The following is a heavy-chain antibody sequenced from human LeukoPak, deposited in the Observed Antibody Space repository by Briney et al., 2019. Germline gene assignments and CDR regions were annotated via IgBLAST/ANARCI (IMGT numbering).Heavy chain of an antibody. V-gene: IGHV4-4*09. J-gene: IGHJ3*02. Sequence: SEILSLTCTVSGGSISSYYWSWIRQPPGKGLEWIGYIYTSGSTNYNPSLKSRVTISVDTSKNQFSLKLSSVTAADTAVYYCARQKCTSTSCLTKNAFDIWGQGTMVTVSS. CDR2: IYTSGST. D-gene: IGHD2-2*01. CDR1: GGSISSYY. CDR3: ARQKCTSTSCLTKNAFDI.